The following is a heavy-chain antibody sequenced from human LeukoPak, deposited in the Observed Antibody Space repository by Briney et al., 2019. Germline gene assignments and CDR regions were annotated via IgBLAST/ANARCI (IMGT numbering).Heavy chain of an antibody. D-gene: IGHD3-22*01. CDR1: GFTVSSNY. J-gene: IGHJ4*02. Sequence: GGSLRLSCAASGFTVSSNYMSWVRQAPGKGLKWVSVIYSGGSTYYADSVKGRFTISRDNSKNTLYLQMNSLRAEDTAVYYCARDVYDSSGYTRFFDYWGQGTLVTVSS. V-gene: IGHV3-66*01. CDR2: IYSGGST. CDR3: ARDVYDSSGYTRFFDY.